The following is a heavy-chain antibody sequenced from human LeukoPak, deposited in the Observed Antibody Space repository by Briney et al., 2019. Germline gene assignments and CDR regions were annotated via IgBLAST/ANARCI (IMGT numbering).Heavy chain of an antibody. CDR2: ISAYNGNT. CDR3: ARGGSRSRRGDDAFDI. J-gene: IGHJ3*02. Sequence: ASVKISCKASGYTFTNYAMNWVRQAPGQGLEWMGWISAYNGNTELAQKFQGRVTLATDASTSTAYVELRSLTSDDTAVYFCARGGSRSRRGDDAFDIWGQGTMVTVSS. D-gene: IGHD3-10*01. V-gene: IGHV1-18*01. CDR1: GYTFTNYA.